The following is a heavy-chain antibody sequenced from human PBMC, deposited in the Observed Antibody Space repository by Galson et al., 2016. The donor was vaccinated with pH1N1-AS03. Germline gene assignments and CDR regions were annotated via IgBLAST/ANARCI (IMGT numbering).Heavy chain of an antibody. CDR3: ANPRASGTTMVTRLDY. V-gene: IGHV3-23*01. D-gene: IGHD5-18*01. J-gene: IGHJ4*02. CDR1: GFTFSTYA. Sequence: SLRLSCAASGFTFSTYAMSWVRQAPGKGLEWVSSISGADLSTYYADSAKGRFTVSRGNSKNTLYLQMNGLRAEDTAIYYCANPRASGTTMVTRLDYWGQGILVTVSS. CDR2: ISGADLST.